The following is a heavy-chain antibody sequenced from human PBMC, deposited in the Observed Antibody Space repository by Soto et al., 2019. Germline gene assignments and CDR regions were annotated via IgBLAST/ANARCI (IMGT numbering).Heavy chain of an antibody. D-gene: IGHD2-15*01. CDR1: GFTFSSYW. V-gene: IGHV3-74*01. CDR3: ARTSLVVPAATPADY. CDR2: INSDGSST. J-gene: IGHJ4*02. Sequence: GGSLRLSCAASGFTFSSYWMHWVRQAPGKGLVWVSRINSDGSSTSYADSVKGRFTISRDNAKNTVYLQMNSLRAEDTAVYYCARTSLVVPAATPADYWGQGPLVTVSS.